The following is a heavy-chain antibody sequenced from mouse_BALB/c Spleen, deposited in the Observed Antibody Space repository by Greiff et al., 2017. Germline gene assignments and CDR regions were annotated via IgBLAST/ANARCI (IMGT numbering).Heavy chain of an antibody. D-gene: IGHD2-4*01. V-gene: IGHV6-6*02. J-gene: IGHJ4*01. Sequence: EVKLMESGGGLVQPGGSMKLSCVASGFTFSNYWMNWVRQSPEKGLEWVAEIRLKSNNYATHYAESVKGRFTISRDDSKSSVYLQMNNLRAEDTGIYYCTRDYPYYAMDYWGQGTSVTVSS. CDR2: IRLKSNNYAT. CDR3: TRDYPYYAMDY. CDR1: GFTFSNYW.